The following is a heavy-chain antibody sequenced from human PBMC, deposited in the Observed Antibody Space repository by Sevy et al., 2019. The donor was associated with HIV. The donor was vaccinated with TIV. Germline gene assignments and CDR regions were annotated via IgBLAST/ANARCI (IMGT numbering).Heavy chain of an antibody. Sequence: GGSLRLSCAASGFTFSSYSMNWVRQAPGKGLGWVSSITSRSSYIYYADSVKGRFTISRDNAKNSLYLQMNSLRAEETAVYYCARSWEQQLHDAFDIWGQGTMVTVSS. CDR2: ITSRSSYI. D-gene: IGHD6-13*01. J-gene: IGHJ3*02. V-gene: IGHV3-21*01. CDR3: ARSWEQQLHDAFDI. CDR1: GFTFSSYS.